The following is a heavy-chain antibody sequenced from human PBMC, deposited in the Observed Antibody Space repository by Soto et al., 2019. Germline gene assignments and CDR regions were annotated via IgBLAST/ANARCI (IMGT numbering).Heavy chain of an antibody. Sequence: GCSVRLCCAASGYSFNIYLMHWVRQVPGKGPEWVSRINDDGISTNYADSVKGRFTISRDNAKNTLYLQMNALRVEDTAVYYCTRGPRSTSTGTGAFWGQGTLVTVSS. V-gene: IGHV3-74*01. CDR3: TRGPRSTSTGTGAF. CDR2: INDDGIST. J-gene: IGHJ4*02. CDR1: GYSFNIYL. D-gene: IGHD1-1*01.